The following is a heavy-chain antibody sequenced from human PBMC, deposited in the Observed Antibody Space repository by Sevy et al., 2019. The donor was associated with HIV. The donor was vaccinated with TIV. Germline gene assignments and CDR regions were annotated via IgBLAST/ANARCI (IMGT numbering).Heavy chain of an antibody. V-gene: IGHV3-49*04. CDR3: TRVLEPGKGYQTDSFDY. J-gene: IGHJ4*02. Sequence: GGSLRLSCTASGFTFGDYAMSWVRQAPGKGLEWVGFIRSKAYGGTTEYAASVKGRFTISRDDSKSIAYLQMNSLKTEDTAVYYCTRVLEPGKGYQTDSFDYWGQGTLVTVSS. CDR1: GFTFGDYA. CDR2: IRSKAYGGTT. D-gene: IGHD1-1*01.